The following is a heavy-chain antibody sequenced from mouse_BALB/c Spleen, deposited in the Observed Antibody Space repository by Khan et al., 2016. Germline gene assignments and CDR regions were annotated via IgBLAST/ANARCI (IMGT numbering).Heavy chain of an antibody. D-gene: IGHD2-1*01. CDR3: ARHVNGNYHYYAMEY. Sequence: EVELVESGGDLVKPGGSLKLSCAASGFTFRSYGMSWVRQTPDKRLEWVATISSGGSYTYYPDSVKGRFTISTDHAKNHLYLQTSSPKSEERALSYCARHVNGNYHYYAMEYWGQGTSVTVSS. V-gene: IGHV5-6*01. J-gene: IGHJ4*01. CDR1: GFTFRSYG. CDR2: ISSGGSYT.